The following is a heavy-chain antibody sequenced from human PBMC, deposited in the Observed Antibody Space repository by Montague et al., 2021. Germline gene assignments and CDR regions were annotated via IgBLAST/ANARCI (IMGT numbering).Heavy chain of an antibody. J-gene: IGHJ5*02. CDR3: ARSLYCIGGSCYSGFDP. CDR2: TFNTGSS. D-gene: IGHD2-15*01. CDR1: GGSIGSNSYC. V-gene: IGHV4-39*01. Sequence: SESLSLTCTVSGGSIGSNSYCWAWIRQPPGKGLEYVGTTFNTGSSYYSPSLKSRVTISVDTSKNQFSLRLSAVTAADTAVYYCARSLYCIGGSCYSGFDPWGQGTLVTVSS.